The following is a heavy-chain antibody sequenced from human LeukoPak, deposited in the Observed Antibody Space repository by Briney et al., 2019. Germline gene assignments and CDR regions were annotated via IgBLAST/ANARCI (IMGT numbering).Heavy chain of an antibody. CDR1: GFTFSDCD. CDR3: GRAFPPLRTAAAGDY. J-gene: IGHJ4*02. D-gene: IGHD6-13*01. CDR2: ISYRTSHI. V-gene: IGHV3-21*01. Sequence: PGGSLRLSCTASGFTFSDCDMSWFRQAPGKGLEWVSSISYRTSHIYYADSVKGRFTISRGNAKNSLYLQMDSLRAEDTAVYFCGRAFPPLRTAAAGDYWGQGTLVTVSS.